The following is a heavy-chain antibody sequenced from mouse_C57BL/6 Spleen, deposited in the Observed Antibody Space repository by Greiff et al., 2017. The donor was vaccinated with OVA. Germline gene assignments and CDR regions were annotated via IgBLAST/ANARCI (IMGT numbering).Heavy chain of an antibody. D-gene: IGHD1-1*01. CDR1: GYAFTNYL. CDR2: INPGSGGT. CDR3: ARSGFITTVVARDYYAMDY. Sequence: VQLQQSGAELVRPGTSVKVSCKASGYAFTNYLIEWVKQRPGQGLEWIGVINPGSGGTNYNEKFKGKATLTADKSSSTAYMQLSSLTSEDSAVYFCARSGFITTVVARDYYAMDYWGQGTSVTVSS. V-gene: IGHV1-54*01. J-gene: IGHJ4*01.